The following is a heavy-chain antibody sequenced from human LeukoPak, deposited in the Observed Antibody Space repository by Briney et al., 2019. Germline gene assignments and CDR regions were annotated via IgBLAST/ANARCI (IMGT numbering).Heavy chain of an antibody. Sequence: ASVKVSCKASGYTFTAYYIHWVRQAPGQGPEWMGWVNPHSGGTIYAKKFQGRVTMTRDTSISTAYMELSSLRSDDTAVYYCARDRVGRYGGFDYWGQGTLVTVSS. V-gene: IGHV1-2*02. CDR1: GYTFTAYY. J-gene: IGHJ4*02. CDR2: VNPHSGGT. CDR3: ARDRVGRYGGFDY. D-gene: IGHD3-16*01.